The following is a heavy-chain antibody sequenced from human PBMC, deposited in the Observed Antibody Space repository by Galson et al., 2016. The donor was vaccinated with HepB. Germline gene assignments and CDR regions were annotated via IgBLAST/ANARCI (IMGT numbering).Heavy chain of an antibody. Sequence: SVKVSCKASGYTFTGYYMHWVRQAPGQGLEWMGWINPDSGVTSYAQKFQGRVTMTRDTSISTVYMELSRLESDETAIYYCARDRYSGSYYVGAFDIWGQGTMVTVS. D-gene: IGHD1-26*01. V-gene: IGHV1-2*02. CDR3: ARDRYSGSYYVGAFDI. J-gene: IGHJ3*02. CDR1: GYTFTGYY. CDR2: INPDSGVT.